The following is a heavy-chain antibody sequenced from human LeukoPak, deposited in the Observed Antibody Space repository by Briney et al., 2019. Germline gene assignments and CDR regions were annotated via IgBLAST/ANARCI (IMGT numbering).Heavy chain of an antibody. CDR2: MNLDGSEK. D-gene: IGHD2-8*01. CDR1: GFTFSNAW. Sequence: GGSLRLSCTASGFTFSNAWMSWVRQAPGKGLEWVARMNLDGSEKYYVDSVKGRFTISRDNAKTSLYLEMNSLRAEYTAVYYCARDATYCTNGVCYTRFDYWGQGTLVAVSS. J-gene: IGHJ4*02. V-gene: IGHV3-7*01. CDR3: ARDATYCTNGVCYTRFDY.